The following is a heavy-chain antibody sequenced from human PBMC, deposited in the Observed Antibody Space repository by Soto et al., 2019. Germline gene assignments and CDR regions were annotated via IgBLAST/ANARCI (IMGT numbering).Heavy chain of an antibody. CDR3: ARDEYGDYLDY. Sequence: QVQLVQSGAEVKKPGSSVKVSCKASGGTFSSYTISWVRQAPGQGLEWMGRIIPILGIANYAQKFQGRVTITADQSTSTAYMELSSLRAEDTAVYYCARDEYGDYLDYWGQGTLVTVSS. J-gene: IGHJ4*02. V-gene: IGHV1-69*08. CDR2: IIPILGIA. D-gene: IGHD4-17*01. CDR1: GGTFSSYT.